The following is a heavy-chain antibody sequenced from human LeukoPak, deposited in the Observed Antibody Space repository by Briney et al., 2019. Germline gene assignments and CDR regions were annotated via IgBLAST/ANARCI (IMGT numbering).Heavy chain of an antibody. V-gene: IGHV4-38-2*01. D-gene: IGHD6-25*01. J-gene: IGHJ3*02. Sequence: PSETLSLTCAVSGYSISSGYYWGWIRQPPGKGLEWIGSIYHSGSTYYNPSLKSRVTISVDTSKNQFSLKLSSVTAADTAVYYCARLAGIAAGGGAFDIWGRGTMVTVSS. CDR1: GYSISSGYY. CDR3: ARLAGIAAGGGAFDI. CDR2: IYHSGST.